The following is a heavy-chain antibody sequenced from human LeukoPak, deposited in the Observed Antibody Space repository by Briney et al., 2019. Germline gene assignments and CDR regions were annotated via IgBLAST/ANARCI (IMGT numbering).Heavy chain of an antibody. CDR2: IIPIFGTA. CDR1: GGTFSSYA. J-gene: IGHJ5*02. CDR3: ARTLAIPNWFDP. Sequence: GASVTVSCTASGGTFSSYAISWVRQAPGQGLEWMGGIIPIFGTANYAQKFQGRVTITADESTSTAYMELSSLRSEDTAVYYCARTLAIPNWFDPWGQGTLVTVSS. V-gene: IGHV1-69*01. D-gene: IGHD3-9*01.